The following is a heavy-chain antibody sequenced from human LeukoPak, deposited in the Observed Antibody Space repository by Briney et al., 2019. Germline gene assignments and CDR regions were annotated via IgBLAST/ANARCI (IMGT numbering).Heavy chain of an antibody. CDR3: ARVGRYCSGGSCYPNDAFDI. CDR2: MNPNSGNT. V-gene: IGHV1-8*03. J-gene: IGHJ3*02. Sequence: ASVKVSCKASGCTFTGYDINWVRQATGQGLEWMGWMNPNSGNTGYAQKFQGRVTITRNTSISTAYMELSSLRSEDTAVYYCARVGRYCSGGSCYPNDAFDIWGQGTMVTVSS. D-gene: IGHD2-15*01. CDR1: GCTFTGYD.